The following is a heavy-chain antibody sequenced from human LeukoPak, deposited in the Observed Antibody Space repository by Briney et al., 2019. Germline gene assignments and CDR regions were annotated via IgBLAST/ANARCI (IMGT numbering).Heavy chain of an antibody. CDR2: IYYSGST. J-gene: IGHJ4*02. D-gene: IGHD1-26*01. CDR3: ARRGIVGAEIDY. Sequence: SKTLSLTCTVSGGSISSSSYYWGWIRQPPGKGLEWIGSIYYSGSTYYNPSLKSRVTISVDTSKNQFSLKLSSVTAADTAVYYCARRGIVGAEIDYWGQGTLVTVSS. V-gene: IGHV4-39*01. CDR1: GGSISSSSYY.